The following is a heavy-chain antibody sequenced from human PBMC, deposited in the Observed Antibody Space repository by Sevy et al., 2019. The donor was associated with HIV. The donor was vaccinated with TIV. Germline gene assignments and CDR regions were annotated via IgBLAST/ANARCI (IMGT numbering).Heavy chain of an antibody. V-gene: IGHV1-69*06. J-gene: IGHJ4*02. CDR3: ARGQFDYYDSSGYSTRNGYFDY. CDR2: IIPIFGTA. Sequence: ASVKVSCKASGGTFSSYAISWVRQAPGQGLEWMGGIIPIFGTANYAQKFQGRVTITADKSTSTAYMELSSLRAEDTAGYYCARGQFDYYDSSGYSTRNGYFDYWGQGTLVTVSS. CDR1: GGTFSSYA. D-gene: IGHD3-22*01.